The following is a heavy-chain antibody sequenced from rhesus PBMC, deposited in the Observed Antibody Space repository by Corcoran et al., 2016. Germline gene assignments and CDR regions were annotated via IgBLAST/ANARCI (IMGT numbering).Heavy chain of an antibody. J-gene: IGHJ3*01. D-gene: IGHD3-34*01. Sequence: GQLQDSGPGLVKPSETLFLICGVTGVSLRVHNWHSTRQPPGEGLGWIGYFGGSSGRTDYNSSLKTRVTISPDTSKNQFSLNLISVTAADPAVYYCARAAPGVDYAFDVWGQGLRVTVSS. CDR3: ARAAPGVDYAFDV. V-gene: IGHV4S5*01. CDR1: GVSLRVHN. CDR2: FGGSSGRT.